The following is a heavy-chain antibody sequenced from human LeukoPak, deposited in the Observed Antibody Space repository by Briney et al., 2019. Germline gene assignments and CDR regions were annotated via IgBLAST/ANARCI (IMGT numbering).Heavy chain of an antibody. CDR2: ISGSGGNI. D-gene: IGHD3-3*01. CDR1: GFTFSSYA. Sequence: PGGSLRLSCAASGFTFSSYAMSWVRQAPGKGLEWVSVISGSGGNINYADSVKGRFTISRDNFKNTLYLQMNSLRAEDTAIYYCAKGRWSGFSQIDYWGQGTLVTVSS. V-gene: IGHV3-23*01. J-gene: IGHJ4*02. CDR3: AKGRWSGFSQIDY.